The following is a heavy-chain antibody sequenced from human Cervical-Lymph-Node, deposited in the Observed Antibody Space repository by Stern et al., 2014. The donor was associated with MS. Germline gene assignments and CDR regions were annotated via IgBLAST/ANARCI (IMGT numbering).Heavy chain of an antibody. CDR1: GFTFSNYG. CDR2: IWYDGNKK. Sequence: QVQLVESGGGVVQPGRSLRLSCAASGFTFSNYGMHWVRQAPGKGLEWLAVIWYDGNKKYYADSVKGRFTISRDNSQNTLFLHMSSLTAEDTALYYCARGNWNYEGMGYWGQGTLVTVSS. CDR3: ARGNWNYEGMGY. D-gene: IGHD1-7*01. J-gene: IGHJ4*02. V-gene: IGHV3-33*01.